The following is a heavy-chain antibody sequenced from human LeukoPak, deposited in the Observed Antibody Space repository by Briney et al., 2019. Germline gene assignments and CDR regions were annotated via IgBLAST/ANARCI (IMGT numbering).Heavy chain of an antibody. Sequence: PGGSLRLSCAASGFTFSSYAMSWVRQAPGKGLEWVSAISGSGGSTYYADSVKGRFTISRDNSENTLYLQMNSLRAEDTAVYYCAKVMELRSYYYGMDVWGQGTTVTVSS. CDR2: ISGSGGST. CDR1: GFTFSSYA. D-gene: IGHD1-7*01. CDR3: AKVMELRSYYYGMDV. J-gene: IGHJ6*02. V-gene: IGHV3-23*01.